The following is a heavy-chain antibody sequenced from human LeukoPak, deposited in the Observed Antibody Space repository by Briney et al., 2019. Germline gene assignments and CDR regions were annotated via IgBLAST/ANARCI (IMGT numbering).Heavy chain of an antibody. V-gene: IGHV3-23*01. Sequence: GGSLRLSCAASRFTFNSYAMSWVRQAPGKGLEWVSVIGGSNGITFYVGSVKGRFTISRDSSKDTLYLQMNSLRAEDTAVYYCARNENSGWGYFDYWGQGTLVTVSS. CDR3: ARNENSGWGYFDY. J-gene: IGHJ4*02. D-gene: IGHD5-12*01. CDR1: RFTFNSYA. CDR2: IGGSNGIT.